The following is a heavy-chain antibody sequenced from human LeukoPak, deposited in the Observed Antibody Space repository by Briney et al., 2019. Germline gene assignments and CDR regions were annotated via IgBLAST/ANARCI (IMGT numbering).Heavy chain of an antibody. CDR1: GYTFTSYG. CDR2: ISAYNGNT. Sequence: ASVTVSCKASGYTFTSYGISWVRQAPGQGLEWMGWISAYNGNTNYAQKLQGRVTMTTDTSKSTAHMELRSLRSDDTAVYYCARDAGYNPVGSDYYYYGMDVWGQGTTVTVSS. D-gene: IGHD5-24*01. V-gene: IGHV1-18*01. J-gene: IGHJ6*02. CDR3: ARDAGYNPVGSDYYYYGMDV.